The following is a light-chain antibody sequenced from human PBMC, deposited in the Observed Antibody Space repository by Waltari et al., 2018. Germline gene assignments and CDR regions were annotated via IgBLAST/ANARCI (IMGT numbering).Light chain of an antibody. V-gene: IGKV3-15*01. Sequence: EILMTQSPPTLSVSPGERATLSCRASQSISRNLAWYQQKPGQAPRLLIYGASTRAPGVPARFSGSGSGTEFTLTISSLQSKDFAVYYCQQYNNWRTFGQGTKLEIK. CDR2: GAS. J-gene: IGKJ2*01. CDR1: QSISRN. CDR3: QQYNNWRT.